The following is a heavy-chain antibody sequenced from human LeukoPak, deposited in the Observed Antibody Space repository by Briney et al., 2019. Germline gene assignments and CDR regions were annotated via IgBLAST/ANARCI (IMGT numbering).Heavy chain of an antibody. CDR2: ISYDGSNK. D-gene: IGHD2-2*02. J-gene: IGHJ6*02. Sequence: PGRSLRLSCAASGFTFSSYAMHWVRQAPGKGLEWVAVISYDGSNKYYADSVKGRFTISRDNSKNTLYLQMNSLRAEDTAVYYCAKDQVDIVVVPAAIDTYYYYGMDVWGQGTTVTVSS. CDR1: GFTFSSYA. CDR3: AKDQVDIVVVPAAIDTYYYYGMDV. V-gene: IGHV3-30-3*01.